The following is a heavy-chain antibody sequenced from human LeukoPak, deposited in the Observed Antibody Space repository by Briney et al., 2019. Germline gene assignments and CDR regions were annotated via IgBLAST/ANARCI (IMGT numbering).Heavy chain of an antibody. CDR1: GGSISTTTYY. V-gene: IGHV4-61*05. CDR2: IYYSGGT. Sequence: PSETLSLTCTVSGGSISTTTYYWGWIRQPPGKGLEWIGYIYYSGGTNYNPSLKSRVTISVDTSKKQFSLKLSSVTAADTAVYFCARGLRGYSYGNWGQGTLVTVSS. J-gene: IGHJ4*02. D-gene: IGHD5-18*01. CDR3: ARGLRGYSYGN.